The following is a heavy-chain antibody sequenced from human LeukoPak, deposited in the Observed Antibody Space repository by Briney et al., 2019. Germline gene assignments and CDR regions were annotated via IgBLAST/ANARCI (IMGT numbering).Heavy chain of an antibody. D-gene: IGHD4-11*01. CDR1: GYTFTGYY. CDR3: AREATRGNWFDP. J-gene: IGHJ5*02. Sequence: ASVKVSCKASGYTFTGYYMHWGRQAPGQGLEWMGWINPNSGGTNYAQKFQGRVTMTRDTSISTAYMELSRLRSDDTAVYYCAREATRGNWFDPWGQGTLVTVSS. CDR2: INPNSGGT. V-gene: IGHV1-2*02.